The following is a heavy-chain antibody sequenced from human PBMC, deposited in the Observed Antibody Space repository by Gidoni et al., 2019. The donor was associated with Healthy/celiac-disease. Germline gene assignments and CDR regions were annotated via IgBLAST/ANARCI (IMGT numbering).Heavy chain of an antibody. CDR1: GFTFSSYA. D-gene: IGHD2-15*01. Sequence: QVQLVESGGGVVQPGRSLRLSCAASGFTFSSYAMHWVRQAPGKGLEWLAVISYDGSNKYYADSVKGRFTISRDNSKNTLYLQMNSLRAEDTAVYYCARGSGGQVYYFDYWGQGTLVTVSS. J-gene: IGHJ4*02. CDR3: ARGSGGQVYYFDY. CDR2: ISYDGSNK. V-gene: IGHV3-30*04.